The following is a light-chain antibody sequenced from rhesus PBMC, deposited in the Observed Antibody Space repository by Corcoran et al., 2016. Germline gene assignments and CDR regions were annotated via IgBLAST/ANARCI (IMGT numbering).Light chain of an antibody. CDR1: QSVSSS. J-gene: IGKJ4*01. CDR2: GVY. Sequence: EIVMTQSPATLSLSPGERATLSCRASQSVSSSLAWYQQKPGQAPRLLIYGVYSRATGIPDRFSGSGSGIEFKLPISSLEPEDFAVYYCQQYSNWPLTFGGGTKVEIK. CDR3: QQYSNWPLT. V-gene: IGKV3-42*03.